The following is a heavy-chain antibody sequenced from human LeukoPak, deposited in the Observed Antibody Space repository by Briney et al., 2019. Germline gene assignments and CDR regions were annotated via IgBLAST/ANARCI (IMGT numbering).Heavy chain of an antibody. J-gene: IGHJ5*02. CDR2: ISSSSSSI. CDR1: GFTFSSYS. CDR3: ARDLPYSYGSGNWFAP. D-gene: IGHD3-10*01. V-gene: IGHV3-21*01. Sequence: GGSLRLSCAASGFTFSSYSMNWVRQAPGKGLEWVSSISSSSSSIYYADSVKGRFTISRDNAKNSLYLQMHSLRAEDTAVYYCARDLPYSYGSGNWFAPWGQGTLLTVSP.